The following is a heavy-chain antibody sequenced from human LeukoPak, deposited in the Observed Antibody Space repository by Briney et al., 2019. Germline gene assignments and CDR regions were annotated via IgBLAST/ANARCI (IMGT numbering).Heavy chain of an antibody. D-gene: IGHD1-26*01. J-gene: IGHJ3*02. V-gene: IGHV4-61*02. CDR3: ARHAIVGATTGAFDI. Sequence: SETLSLTCTVSGGSISSGSYYWSWIRQPAGKGLEWIGRIYTSGSTNYNPSLKSRVTISVDTSKNQFSLKLSSVTAADTAVYYCARHAIVGATTGAFDIWGQGTMVTVSS. CDR1: GGSISSGSYY. CDR2: IYTSGST.